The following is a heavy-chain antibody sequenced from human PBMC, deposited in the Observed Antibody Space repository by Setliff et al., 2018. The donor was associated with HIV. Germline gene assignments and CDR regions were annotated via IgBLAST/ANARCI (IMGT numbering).Heavy chain of an antibody. CDR3: ARAVQLGYFDY. J-gene: IGHJ4*02. CDR1: GGSISSSSYY. D-gene: IGHD6-6*01. CDR2: IYYSGST. V-gene: IGHV4-39*07. Sequence: PSETLSLTCTVSGGSISSSSYYWGWIRQPPGKGLEWIGSIYYSGSTYYSPSLKSRVTISVDTSKNQFSLKLSSVTAADTAVYYCARAVQLGYFDYWGQGTLVTVS.